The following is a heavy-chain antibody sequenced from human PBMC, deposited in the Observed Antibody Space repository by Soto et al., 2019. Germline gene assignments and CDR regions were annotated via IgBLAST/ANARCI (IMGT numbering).Heavy chain of an antibody. D-gene: IGHD2-15*01. V-gene: IGHV4-38-2*01. Sequence: SETLSLTCALSGCSISSGYYWGWLREPPGKGLEWIGSIYHGGSTYYNPSLNSRVTLSVDTSKNQFSLKLSSVTAADTAVYYCARGRGYCSGVTCYTSPDFDHWCQGTLVTVSS. CDR3: ARGRGYCSGVTCYTSPDFDH. J-gene: IGHJ4*02. CDR1: GCSISSGYY. CDR2: IYHGGST.